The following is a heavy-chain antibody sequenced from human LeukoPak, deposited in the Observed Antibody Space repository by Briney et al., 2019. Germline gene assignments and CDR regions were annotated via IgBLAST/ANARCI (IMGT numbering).Heavy chain of an antibody. CDR2: IIPILGIA. V-gene: IGHV1-69*04. CDR1: GGTFSSYT. Sequence: ASVKVSCKTSGGTFSSYTISWVRQAPGQGLEWMGRIIPILGIANYAQKFQGRVTITADKSTSTAYMELSSLRSEDTAVYYCAREDCTNGVCYIWGGYNWFDPWGQGTLVTVSS. J-gene: IGHJ5*02. CDR3: AREDCTNGVCYIWGGYNWFDP. D-gene: IGHD2-8*01.